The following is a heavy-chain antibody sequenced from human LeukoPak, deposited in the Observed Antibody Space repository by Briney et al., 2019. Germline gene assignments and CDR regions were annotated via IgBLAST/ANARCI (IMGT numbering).Heavy chain of an antibody. V-gene: IGHV3-23*01. CDR1: GFSFSSYW. Sequence: GGSLRLSCAASGFSFSSYWMHWVRHAPGKGLEWVSAISGSGGSTYYADSVKGRFTISRDNSKNTLYLQMNSLRAEDTAVYYCAKDLAGIDYWGQGTLVTVSS. CDR2: ISGSGGST. J-gene: IGHJ4*02. D-gene: IGHD1-14*01. CDR3: AKDLAGIDY.